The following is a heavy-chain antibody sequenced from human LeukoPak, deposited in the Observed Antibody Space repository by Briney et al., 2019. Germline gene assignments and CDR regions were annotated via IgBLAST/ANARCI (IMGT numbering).Heavy chain of an antibody. CDR1: GFTFSSYG. CDR3: ARVNNGDYGAFYYYGMDV. Sequence: GGSLRLSCAASGFTFSSYGMHWVRQAPGKGLEWVAVIWYDGSNKCYADSVKGRFTISRDNSKNTLYLQMNSLRAEDTAVYYCARVNNGDYGAFYYYGMDVWGQGTTVTVSS. J-gene: IGHJ6*02. D-gene: IGHD4-17*01. V-gene: IGHV3-33*01. CDR2: IWYDGSNK.